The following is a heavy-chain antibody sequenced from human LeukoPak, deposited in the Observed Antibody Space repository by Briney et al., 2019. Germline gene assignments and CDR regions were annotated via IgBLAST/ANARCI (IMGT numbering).Heavy chain of an antibody. CDR1: GGSLNGHY. J-gene: IGHJ3*02. CDR2: GSESGGT. D-gene: IGHD2-15*01. Sequence: SETLSLTCAVYGGSLNGHYWSWIRQPPGKGLEWIGEGSESGGTKFNPSLKSRVTISADTSKNQFSLKLNSVTAADTAVYYCAGGEDEDDAFDIWGQGTMVTVSS. V-gene: IGHV4-34*01. CDR3: AGGEDEDDAFDI.